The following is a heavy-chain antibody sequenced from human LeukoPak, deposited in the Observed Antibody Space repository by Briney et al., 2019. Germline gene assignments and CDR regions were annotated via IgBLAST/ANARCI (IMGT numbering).Heavy chain of an antibody. J-gene: IGHJ4*02. CDR2: LECDDDK. V-gene: IGHV2-5*02. CDR3: AHMVVAAYFDY. D-gene: IGHD2-15*01. Sequence: SGPTLVKPSQTLTLTCTFSGLSLSTSGVGVGWVRQPPGKGLEWLALLECDDDKRYNPSRKSRLTIPKDTSNNQVVLTMTNMDPVDTATYYCAHMVVAAYFDYWGQGTLVTVSS. CDR1: GLSLSTSGVG.